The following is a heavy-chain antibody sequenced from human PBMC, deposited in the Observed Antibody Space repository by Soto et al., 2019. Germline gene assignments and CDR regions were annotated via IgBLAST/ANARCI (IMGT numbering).Heavy chain of an antibody. CDR1: GGTFSSYA. V-gene: IGHV1-69*01. CDR2: IIPIFGTA. CDR3: ARDGMVRGVLTHSFDY. D-gene: IGHD3-10*01. J-gene: IGHJ4*02. Sequence: QVQLVQSGAEVKKPGSSVKVSCKASGGTFSSYAISWVRQAPGQGLEWMGGIIPIFGTANYAQKFQGRVTITADESTSTAYTELSSLRSEDTAVYYCARDGMVRGVLTHSFDYWGQGTLVTVSS.